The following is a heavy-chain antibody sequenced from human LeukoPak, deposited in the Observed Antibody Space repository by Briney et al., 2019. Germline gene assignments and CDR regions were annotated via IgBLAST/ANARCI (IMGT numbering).Heavy chain of an antibody. J-gene: IGHJ4*02. V-gene: IGHV4-59*08. CDR2: INDSGST. CDR1: GGSLSSYY. CDR3: TRRGRNNWGEGNDY. Sequence: SETLSLTCTVSGGSLSSYYWSWIRQPPGKGLEWIGYINDSGSTNSNPSLKSRVTMSVDTSKNQFSLKLSSVTAADTAGYYCTRRGRNNWGEGNDYWGQGTLVTVSS. D-gene: IGHD1-1*01.